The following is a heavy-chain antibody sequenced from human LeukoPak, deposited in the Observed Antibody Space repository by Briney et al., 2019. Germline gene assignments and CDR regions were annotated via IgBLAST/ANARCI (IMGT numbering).Heavy chain of an antibody. D-gene: IGHD3-10*01. J-gene: IGHJ3*02. V-gene: IGHV4-34*01. CDR1: GGSFSGYY. CDR2: INHSGST. Sequence: PSETLSLTCAVYGGSFSGYYWSWIRQPPGKGLEWIGEINHSGSTNYSPSLKSRATISLDTSRNQFSLKLNSVTAADTAVYYCAKSNGYGLIDIWGQGTMVTVSS. CDR3: AKSNGYGLIDI.